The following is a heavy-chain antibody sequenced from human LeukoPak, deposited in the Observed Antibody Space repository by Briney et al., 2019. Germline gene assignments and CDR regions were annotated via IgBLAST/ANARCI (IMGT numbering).Heavy chain of an antibody. D-gene: IGHD3-22*01. Sequence: GESLKISCKGSGYSFTNYWIGWVRQMPGKGLEWMGRIDPSDSYTKYSPSLQGHVTISVDKSINTAYLQWSSLKASDTAMYYCAIYYGYPDVWGQGTTVTVSS. J-gene: IGHJ6*02. V-gene: IGHV5-10-1*01. CDR1: GYSFTNYW. CDR2: IDPSDSYT. CDR3: AIYYGYPDV.